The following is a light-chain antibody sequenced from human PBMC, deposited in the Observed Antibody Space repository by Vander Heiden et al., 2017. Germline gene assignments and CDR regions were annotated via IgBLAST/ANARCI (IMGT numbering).Light chain of an antibody. Sequence: DIVMTQSPDSLAVSLGERATINCKSSQSVLYSSNNKNYLAWYQQKPGQPPKLLIYWASTRESGVPDRFSGSGSGTDFTLTIISLQAEDVAVYYCQQDDSTRRTFGQGTKVEIK. J-gene: IGKJ1*01. CDR1: QSVLYSSNNKNY. CDR3: QQDDSTRRT. V-gene: IGKV4-1*01. CDR2: WAS.